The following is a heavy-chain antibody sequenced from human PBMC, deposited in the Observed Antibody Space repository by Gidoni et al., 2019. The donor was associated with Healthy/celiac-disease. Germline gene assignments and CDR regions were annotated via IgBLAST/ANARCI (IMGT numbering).Heavy chain of an antibody. V-gene: IGHV4-59*01. CDR2: IYYSGST. J-gene: IGHJ5*02. CDR1: GGSISSYY. Sequence: QVQLQESGPGLVNPSETLSLTCTVSGGSISSYYWSWIRQPPGKGLEWIGYIYYSGSTNYNPSLKSRVTISVDTSKNQFSLKLSSVTAADTAVYYCARGVWYDGGAWFDPWGQGTLVTVSS. CDR3: ARGVWYDGGAWFDP. D-gene: IGHD1-1*01.